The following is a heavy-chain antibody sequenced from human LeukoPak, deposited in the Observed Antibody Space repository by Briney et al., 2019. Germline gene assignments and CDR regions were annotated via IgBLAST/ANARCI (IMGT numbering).Heavy chain of an antibody. CDR3: ARAITMVRGVIFDY. CDR2: IYYSGST. V-gene: IGHV4-39*07. Sequence: SETLSLTCTVSGGSISSSSYYWGWIRQPPGKGLEWIGSIYYSGSTYYNPSLKSRVTISVDTSKNQFSLKLSSVTAADTAVYYCARAITMVRGVIFDYWGQGTLVTVSS. J-gene: IGHJ4*02. CDR1: GGSISSSSYY. D-gene: IGHD3-10*01.